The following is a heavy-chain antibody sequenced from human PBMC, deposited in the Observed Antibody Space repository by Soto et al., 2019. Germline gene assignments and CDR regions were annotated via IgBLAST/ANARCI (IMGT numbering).Heavy chain of an antibody. V-gene: IGHV4-34*01. CDR3: ARARLRYCSGGSCYEKRRFDP. Sequence: SETLSLTCAVYGGSFSGYYWSWIRQPPGKGLEWIGEINHSGSTNYNPSLKSRVTISVDTSKNQFSLKLSSVTAADTAVYYCARARLRYCSGGSCYEKRRFDPWGQGTLVTVSS. J-gene: IGHJ5*02. CDR1: GGSFSGYY. D-gene: IGHD2-15*01. CDR2: INHSGST.